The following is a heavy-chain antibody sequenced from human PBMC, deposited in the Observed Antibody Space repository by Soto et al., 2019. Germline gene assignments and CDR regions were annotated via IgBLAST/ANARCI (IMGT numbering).Heavy chain of an antibody. CDR1: VASISIDDYA. J-gene: IGHJ4*02. D-gene: IGHD2-2*01. Sequence: SETLSITCTFSVASISIDDYAWSWIPPPRGKGLNWIGYSYHHGTTYYNPSLRSRVTISVDKSKNQFSLSLISVTAADTAVYYCAGARYCSSNTCYFFDYWGQGAMVTVSS. CDR2: SYHHGTT. V-gene: IGHV4-30-2*01. CDR3: AGARYCSSNTCYFFDY.